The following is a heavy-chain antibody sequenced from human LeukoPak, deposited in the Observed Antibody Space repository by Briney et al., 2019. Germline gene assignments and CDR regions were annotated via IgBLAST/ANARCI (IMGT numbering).Heavy chain of an antibody. J-gene: IGHJ6*02. V-gene: IGHV3-74*01. Sequence: GGSLRLSCAASGFTFNSYWMHWVRQAPGNGLLWVSRINSDGTTTYYADSVKGRFTISRDNAKNTLYLQMNSLRAEDTAVYYCARGNYYGMDVWGQGTTVTVSS. CDR2: INSDGTTT. CDR3: ARGNYYGMDV. CDR1: GFTFNSYW.